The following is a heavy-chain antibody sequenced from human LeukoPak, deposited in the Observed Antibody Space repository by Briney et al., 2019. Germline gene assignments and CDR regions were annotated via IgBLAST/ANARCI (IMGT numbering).Heavy chain of an antibody. D-gene: IGHD4-17*01. Sequence: GESLKISCKGSGYSFTSHWIGWVRQMPGKGLEWMGIIYPGDSDTRYSPSFQGQVTISADKSISTAYLQWTSLKASDTAMYYCARGHDNGKQGVAFDVWGQGTMVTVSS. CDR2: IYPGDSDT. CDR1: GYSFTSHW. J-gene: IGHJ3*01. V-gene: IGHV5-51*01. CDR3: ARGHDNGKQGVAFDV.